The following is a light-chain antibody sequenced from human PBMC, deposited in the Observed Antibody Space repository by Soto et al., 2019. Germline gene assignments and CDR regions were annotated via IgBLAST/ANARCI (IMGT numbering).Light chain of an antibody. V-gene: IGKV1-39*01. J-gene: IGKJ1*01. Sequence: DIQMPQSPSSLSASVGDRVTITCRASQSISSYLNWYQQKPGKAPKLLLYAASSLQSGVPSRFSGSGSGTDFTLTISSLQPEDFATYYCQQSYSTRCTFGQGDQGGYQ. CDR2: AAS. CDR1: QSISSY. CDR3: QQSYSTRCT.